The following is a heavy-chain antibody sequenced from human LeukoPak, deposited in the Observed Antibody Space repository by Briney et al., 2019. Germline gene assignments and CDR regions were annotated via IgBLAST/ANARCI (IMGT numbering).Heavy chain of an antibody. CDR2: ISGSGGST. D-gene: IGHD1-26*01. CDR1: GFTFSSYA. J-gene: IGHJ6*03. CDR3: AKDISYGAPPYYYYYMDV. V-gene: IGHV3-23*01. Sequence: GGSLRLSCAATGFTFSSYAMSWVRQAPGKGLEWVSAISGSGGSTYYADSVKGRFTISRDNSKNTLYPQMNSLRAEDTAVYYCAKDISYGAPPYYYYYMDVWGKGTTVTVSS.